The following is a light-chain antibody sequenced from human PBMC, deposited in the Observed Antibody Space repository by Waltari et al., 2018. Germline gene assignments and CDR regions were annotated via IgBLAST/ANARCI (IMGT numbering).Light chain of an antibody. V-gene: IGKV1-5*03. J-gene: IGKJ1*01. CDR3: QQYDRFSGT. CDR1: QSISDW. CDR2: KVS. Sequence: DIQMTQSPSTLSASVGDRVTITCRASQSISDWLAWYQQKTGTAPKLLIYKVSKLESGVPSRFSGSGSRTEFTLTISSLQPDDFATYYCQQYDRFSGTFGPGTKVEIK.